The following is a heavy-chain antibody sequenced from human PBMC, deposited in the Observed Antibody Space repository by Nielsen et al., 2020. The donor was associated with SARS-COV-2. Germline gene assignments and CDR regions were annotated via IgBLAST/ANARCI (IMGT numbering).Heavy chain of an antibody. CDR2: INPSGGST. V-gene: IGHV1-46*01. CDR3: ATAVAGTVDY. J-gene: IGHJ4*02. D-gene: IGHD6-19*01. Sequence: WVRQAPGQGLEWMGIINPSGGSTSYAQKFQGRVTMTRDTSTSTVYMELSSLRSEDTAVYYCATAVAGTVDYWGQGTLVTVSS.